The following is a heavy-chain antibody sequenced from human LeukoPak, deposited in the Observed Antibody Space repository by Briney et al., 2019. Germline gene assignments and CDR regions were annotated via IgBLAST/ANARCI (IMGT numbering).Heavy chain of an antibody. Sequence: GESLKISCKGSGYSFTSYWIGWVRQMPGKGLEWMGIIYPGDSDTRYSPSFQGQVTISADKSISTAYLQWSSLKASDTAMYYCARVLRDGCNWKAFDIWGQGTMVTVSS. J-gene: IGHJ3*02. CDR2: IYPGDSDT. CDR1: GYSFTSYW. CDR3: ARVLRDGCNWKAFDI. D-gene: IGHD5-24*01. V-gene: IGHV5-51*01.